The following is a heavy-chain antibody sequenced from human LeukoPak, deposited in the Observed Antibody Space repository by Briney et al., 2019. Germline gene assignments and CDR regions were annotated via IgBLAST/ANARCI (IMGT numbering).Heavy chain of an antibody. CDR2: IRSKANSYAT. Sequence: GGSLRLSCAASGFTFSGSAMHWVHQASGKGLEWVGRIRSKANSYATAYAASVKGRFTISRDDSKNTAYLQMNSLKTEDTAVYYCTRRSDTAAGTSAVDYWGQGTLVTVSS. J-gene: IGHJ4*02. D-gene: IGHD6-13*01. V-gene: IGHV3-73*01. CDR3: TRRSDTAAGTSAVDY. CDR1: GFTFSGSA.